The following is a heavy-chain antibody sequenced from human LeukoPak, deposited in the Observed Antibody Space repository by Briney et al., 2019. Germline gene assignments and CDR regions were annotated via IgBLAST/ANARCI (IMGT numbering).Heavy chain of an antibody. CDR3: ARQPYSSGWYFDY. V-gene: IGHV3-48*03. CDR1: GFTFSSYE. Sequence: PGGSLRLSCAASGFTFSSYEMNWVRQAPGKGLEWVSYISSSGSTIYYADSEKGRFTISRDNAKNSLYLQMNSLRAEDTAVYYCARQPYSSGWYFDYWGQGTLVTVSS. J-gene: IGHJ4*02. CDR2: ISSSGSTI. D-gene: IGHD6-19*01.